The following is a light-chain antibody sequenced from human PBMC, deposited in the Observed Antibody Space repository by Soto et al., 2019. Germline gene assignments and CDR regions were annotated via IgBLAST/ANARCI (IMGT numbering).Light chain of an antibody. V-gene: IGLV2-14*01. CDR1: SSDVGANNY. CDR3: GALANSRAYV. Sequence: QSALTQPASVSGSPGQSITISCTGTSSDVGANNYVSCYQQQSGKAPKLLIHEVSNRPAGVSDRFSGAKSGNTASLTISGLQAEDEADYYCGALANSRAYVFGIGTKLTVL. CDR2: EVS. J-gene: IGLJ1*01.